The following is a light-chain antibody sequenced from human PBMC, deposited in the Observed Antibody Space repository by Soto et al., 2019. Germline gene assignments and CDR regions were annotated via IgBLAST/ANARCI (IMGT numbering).Light chain of an antibody. J-gene: IGKJ5*01. CDR1: QGIDSY. Sequence: ILLTHSPGARSASVGEGVTVTCGASQGIDSYFAWYQQKPGKAPKLLIYAASSLQSGVPSRFSGSGSGTDFTLTISSLQPEDFATYYCQKANTFPLTFGQGTRLEIK. CDR2: AAS. V-gene: IGKV1-9*01. CDR3: QKANTFPLT.